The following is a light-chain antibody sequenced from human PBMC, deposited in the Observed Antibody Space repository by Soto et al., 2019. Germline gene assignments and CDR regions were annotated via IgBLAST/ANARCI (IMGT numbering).Light chain of an antibody. CDR1: QSISTW. V-gene: IGKV1-5*01. Sequence: DIQVTQSPSTLSAFVGDRVTITCRASQSISTWLAWYQQKPGKAPKLLIYDASSLESGVPSRFRGSGSGTEFTLAISSLQPDDFATYYCQQYNSFSYTFGQGTRLEIK. CDR2: DAS. J-gene: IGKJ5*01. CDR3: QQYNSFSYT.